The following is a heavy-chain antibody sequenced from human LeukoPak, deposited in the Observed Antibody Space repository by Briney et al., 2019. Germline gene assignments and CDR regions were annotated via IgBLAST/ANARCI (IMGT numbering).Heavy chain of an antibody. CDR3: ARLYGSASH. Sequence: GGSLRLSCAASGFTFSSYSMNWVRQAPGKGLEWVSTIYSGDSTHYADSVKGRFTISRDNSKNALYLQMNSLRADDTAVYYCARLYGSASHWGQGTLVTVSS. D-gene: IGHD3-10*01. CDR1: GFTFSSYS. J-gene: IGHJ4*02. CDR2: IYSGDST. V-gene: IGHV3-53*01.